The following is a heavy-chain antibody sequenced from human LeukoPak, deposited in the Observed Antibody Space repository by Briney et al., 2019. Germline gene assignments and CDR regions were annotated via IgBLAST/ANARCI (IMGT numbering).Heavy chain of an antibody. J-gene: IGHJ4*02. CDR2: IYPGDSDT. D-gene: IGHD5-24*01. Sequence: GESLKISCKGSGYSFTSYWIGWVRQMPGKALEWMGSIYPGDSDTRYSPSFQGQVTISANKSISTAYLQWSSLKASDTAIYYCARRDGYNYVDYWGQGTLVTVSS. V-gene: IGHV5-51*01. CDR1: GYSFTSYW. CDR3: ARRDGYNYVDY.